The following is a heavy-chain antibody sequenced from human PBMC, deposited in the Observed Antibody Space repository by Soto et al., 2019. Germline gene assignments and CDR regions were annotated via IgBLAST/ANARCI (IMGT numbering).Heavy chain of an antibody. D-gene: IGHD6-6*01. J-gene: IGHJ5*02. Sequence: LSLTCTVSGDSITRSDFSWTWIRQPPGRGLEWLGHISYRGDTSYNPSLRSRLTMSVDTSTNQFSLNLTSATAADTAVYYCARGYRVYFDPWGQGALVTVSA. V-gene: IGHV4-30-4*01. CDR3: ARGYRVYFDP. CDR2: ISYRGDT. CDR1: GDSITRSDFS.